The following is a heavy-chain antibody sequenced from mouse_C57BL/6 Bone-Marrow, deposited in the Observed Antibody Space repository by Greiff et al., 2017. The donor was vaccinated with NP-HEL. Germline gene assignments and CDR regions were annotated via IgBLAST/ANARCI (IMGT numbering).Heavy chain of an antibody. CDR1: GYTFTEYT. CDR2: FYPGSGRI. D-gene: IGHD1-1*01. V-gene: IGHV1-62-2*01. J-gene: IGHJ3*01. Sequence: VQLQQSGAELVKPGASVKLSCKASGYTFTEYTLHWVKQRSGPGLAWIGWFYPGSGRIKYNEKFKDKATLTADKSSSTVYMELSRWTSEDSAVYFCARHEGYYYGSSPFAYWGQGTLVTVSA. CDR3: ARHEGYYYGSSPFAY.